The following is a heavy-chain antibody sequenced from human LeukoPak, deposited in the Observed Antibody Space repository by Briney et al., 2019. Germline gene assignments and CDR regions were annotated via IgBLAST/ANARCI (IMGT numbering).Heavy chain of an antibody. D-gene: IGHD6-19*01. Sequence: SGTLSLTCTVSGGTISSYYWNWIRQPPGKGLEWIGYMHTSGNTKYNRTLKSRVAISVDTSKYPFSLTLTSVTGSETAVYYCARWYSSDWAFDYWGQGTLVSVSS. CDR1: GGTISSYY. CDR2: MHTSGNT. J-gene: IGHJ4*02. CDR3: ARWYSSDWAFDY. V-gene: IGHV4-4*08.